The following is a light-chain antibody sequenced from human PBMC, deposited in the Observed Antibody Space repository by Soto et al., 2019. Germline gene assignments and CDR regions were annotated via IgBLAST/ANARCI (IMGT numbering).Light chain of an antibody. Sequence: QSVLTQSPSASASLGASVKLTCTLSSGHSSYAIAWHQQQPEKGPRYLMKLNSDGSHSKGDGIPDRFSGSSSGAERYLTVSSLQSEDEADYYCQTWGTGSVVFGGGTQLT. CDR3: QTWGTGSVV. CDR2: LNSDGSH. CDR1: SGHSSYA. J-gene: IGLJ2*01. V-gene: IGLV4-69*01.